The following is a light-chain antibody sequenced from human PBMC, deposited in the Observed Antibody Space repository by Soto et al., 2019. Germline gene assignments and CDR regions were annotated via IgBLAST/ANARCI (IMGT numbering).Light chain of an antibody. CDR3: CSYAGNSSYV. CDR1: SSDVGGYNY. V-gene: IGLV2-23*02. J-gene: IGLJ1*01. Sequence: QSALTQPASVSGSPGQSITISCTGTSSDVGGYNYVSWYQQHPGKAPKLMIYEVSNRPLGVSNRFSGSKSGDTASLTISGLQAEDEADYYCCSYAGNSSYVFGTGTKVTVL. CDR2: EVS.